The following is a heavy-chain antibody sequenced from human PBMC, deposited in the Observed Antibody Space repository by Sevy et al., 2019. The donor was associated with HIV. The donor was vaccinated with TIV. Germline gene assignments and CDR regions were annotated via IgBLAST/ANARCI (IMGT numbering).Heavy chain of an antibody. Sequence: GGSLRLSCAASGFSLTTSDMHWVRQAPGKGLGWVAYVRNDGSNKYYADSGRDRFTIPRDSPKNTLYLQMNSLRDEDTAIYYCARGRKTTEEWLEELDYYYGLDVWGQGTTVTVSS. D-gene: IGHD2-8*01. V-gene: IGHV3-30*02. J-gene: IGHJ6*02. CDR1: GFSLTTSD. CDR3: ARGRKTTEEWLEELDYYYGLDV. CDR2: VRNDGSNK.